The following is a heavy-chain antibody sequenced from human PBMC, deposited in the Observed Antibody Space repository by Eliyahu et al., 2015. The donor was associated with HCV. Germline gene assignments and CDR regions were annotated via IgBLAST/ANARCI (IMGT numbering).Heavy chain of an antibody. CDR3: AHRRDSSSWWPFDP. D-gene: IGHD6-13*01. J-gene: IGHJ5*02. Sequence: QITLKESGPTLVKPTQTLTLTCTFSGFSLSTSGVGVGXIRQPPGKALEWLALIYWNDDKRYSPSLKSRLTITKDTSKNQVVLTMTNMDPVDTATYYCAHRRDSSSWWPFDPLGPGNPGHRPL. V-gene: IGHV2-5*01. CDR1: GFSLSTSGVG. CDR2: IYWNDDK.